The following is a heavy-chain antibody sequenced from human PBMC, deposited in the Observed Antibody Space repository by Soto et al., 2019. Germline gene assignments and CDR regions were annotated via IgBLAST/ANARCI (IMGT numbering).Heavy chain of an antibody. CDR2: ISYDGSNK. J-gene: IGHJ4*02. CDR3: AKGSTAMTYFDY. V-gene: IGHV3-30*18. Sequence: QVQLAESGGGVVQPGRSLRLSCAASGFTFSSYGMHWVRQAPGKGLEWVAVISYDGSNKYYADSVKGRFTISRDNSKNTLYLQMNSLRAEDTAVYYCAKGSTAMTYFDYWGQGTLVTVSS. CDR1: GFTFSSYG. D-gene: IGHD5-18*01.